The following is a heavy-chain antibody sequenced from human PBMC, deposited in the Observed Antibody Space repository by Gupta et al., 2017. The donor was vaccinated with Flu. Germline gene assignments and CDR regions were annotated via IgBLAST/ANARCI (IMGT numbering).Heavy chain of an antibody. CDR2: NNRGGETT. J-gene: IGHJ3*01. CDR3: ARGGAVAGDAFDL. V-gene: IGHV1-46*01. CDR1: GHTFITYD. D-gene: IGHD6-19*01. Sequence: QVHLVQSGAEVKKPGASVKVSCKASGHTFITYDMNWVRQAPGQGLEWMGVNNRGGETTTYAQKFQDRVTMTRDTSTNTFYMDLSSLTSEDTAVYYCARGGAVAGDAFDLWGQGTMVTVSS.